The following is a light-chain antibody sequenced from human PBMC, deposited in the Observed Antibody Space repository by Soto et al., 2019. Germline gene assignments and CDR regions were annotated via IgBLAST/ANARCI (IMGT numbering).Light chain of an antibody. CDR2: EVN. CDR3: GSYTSSATYV. V-gene: IGLV2-14*01. J-gene: IGLJ1*01. CDR1: SSDVGGYNY. Sequence: QSALTQPASVSGSPGQSITLSCTGTSSDVGGYNYVSWYQQHPGKAPKLIICEVNNRPSGISNRFSGSKSGNTASLTISGLQAEDEADYYCGSYTSSATYVFGTGTKVTVL.